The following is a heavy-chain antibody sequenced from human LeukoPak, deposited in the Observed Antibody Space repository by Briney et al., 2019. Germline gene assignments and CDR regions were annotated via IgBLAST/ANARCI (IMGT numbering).Heavy chain of an antibody. D-gene: IGHD2-15*01. Sequence: GGSLRLSCTASGFPLSSYSMNWIRQAPGKGLEWISYISASGSAIYYVDSVNGRVTVSRDNARNSLFLQMDSPRAEDTAVYYCVRVKGSYFDYWGPGTLATVSS. CDR1: GFPLSSYS. J-gene: IGHJ4*02. V-gene: IGHV3-48*01. CDR3: VRVKGSYFDY. CDR2: ISASGSAI.